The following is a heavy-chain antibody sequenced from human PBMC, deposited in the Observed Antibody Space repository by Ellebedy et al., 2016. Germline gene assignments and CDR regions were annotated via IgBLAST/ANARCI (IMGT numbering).Heavy chain of an antibody. V-gene: IGHV3-21*06. CDR1: GFSLRVCR. Sequence: LSLTCEASGFSLRVCRMNWVRQPPGKGLEWVSFISSDGHYSNYTDSVKGRFTSSRDNDKNSLLLQMDSLRAEDTAIYYCVRDRGEGGLPSFFDLWGQGALVTVSA. D-gene: IGHD3-10*01. CDR3: VRDRGEGGLPSFFDL. CDR2: ISSDGHYS. J-gene: IGHJ4*02.